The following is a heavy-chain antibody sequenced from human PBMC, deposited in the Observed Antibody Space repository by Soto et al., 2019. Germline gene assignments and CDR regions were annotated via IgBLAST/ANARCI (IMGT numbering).Heavy chain of an antibody. Sequence: EVQLVESGGGLVKPGGSLRLSCAASGFTFSSYSMNWVRQAPGKGLEWVSSISSSSSYIYYADSVKGRFTISRDNAKNSLYLQMNSLRAEETAVYYCAGGDGVQLARNYGMDVWGQGTTVTVSS. V-gene: IGHV3-21*01. CDR1: GFTFSSYS. CDR3: AGGDGVQLARNYGMDV. D-gene: IGHD1-1*01. J-gene: IGHJ6*02. CDR2: ISSSSSYI.